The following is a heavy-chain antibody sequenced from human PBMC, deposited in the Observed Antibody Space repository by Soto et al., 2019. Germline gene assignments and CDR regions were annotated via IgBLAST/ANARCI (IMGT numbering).Heavy chain of an antibody. Sequence: SGPTLVNPTQTLTLTCTFSGFSLSTSGVGVGWIRQPPGKALEWLALIYWNDDKRYSPSLKSRLTITKDTSKNQVVLTMTNMDPVDTATYYCAHRQQLFTPTGSFDYWGQGTLVTVSS. CDR3: AHRQQLFTPTGSFDY. CDR1: GFSLSTSGVG. CDR2: IYWNDDK. J-gene: IGHJ4*02. V-gene: IGHV2-5*01. D-gene: IGHD6-13*01.